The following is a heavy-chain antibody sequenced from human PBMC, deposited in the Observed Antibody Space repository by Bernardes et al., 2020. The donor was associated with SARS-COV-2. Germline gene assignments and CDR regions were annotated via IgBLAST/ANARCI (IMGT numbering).Heavy chain of an antibody. D-gene: IGHD4-4*01. CDR2: IWYDGSNK. CDR1: GFTFSSYG. V-gene: IGHV3-33*01. J-gene: IGHJ6*02. Sequence: GGSLRLSCAASGFTFSSYGMHWVRQAPGKGLEWVAVIWYDGSNKYYADSVKGRFTISRDNSKNTLYLQMNSLRAEDTAVYYCASDLGDYSNYVYYYGMDVWGQGTTVTVSS. CDR3: ASDLGDYSNYVYYYGMDV.